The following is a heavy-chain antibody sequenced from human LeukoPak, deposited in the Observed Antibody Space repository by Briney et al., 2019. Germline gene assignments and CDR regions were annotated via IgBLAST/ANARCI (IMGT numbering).Heavy chain of an antibody. CDR1: GYTFTVYY. J-gene: IGHJ4*02. CDR2: INPNSGGT. CDR3: ARVWGSWGSDY. Sequence: EASVTVSFKASGYTFTVYYMHWVRQAPGQGLEWMGWINPNSGGTNYAQKFQGRVTMTRDTSISTAYMELSRLRSDDTAVYYCARVWGSWGSDYWGQGTLVTVSS. D-gene: IGHD3-16*01. V-gene: IGHV1-2*02.